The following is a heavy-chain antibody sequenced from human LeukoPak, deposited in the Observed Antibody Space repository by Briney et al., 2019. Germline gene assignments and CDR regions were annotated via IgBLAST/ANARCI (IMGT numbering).Heavy chain of an antibody. CDR2: IRLRSGGT. D-gene: IGHD4-23*01. Sequence: ASVKVSCKTYGYTFTDYYMHWVRQAPGQGLEWMGRIRLRSGGTNYAQKFQGRVTVTRDTSISTVYMELTRLRSDDTAVYYCRLVTMGDYWDQGTLVTVSS. CDR3: RLVTMGDY. J-gene: IGHJ4*02. V-gene: IGHV1-2*06. CDR1: GYTFTDYY.